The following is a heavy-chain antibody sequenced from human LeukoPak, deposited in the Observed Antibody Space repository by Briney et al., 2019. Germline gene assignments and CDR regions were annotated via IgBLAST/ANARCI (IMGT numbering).Heavy chain of an antibody. J-gene: IGHJ5*02. CDR2: ISAYNGNT. V-gene: IGHV1-18*01. Sequence: ASVKVSCKASGYTFTSYGISWVRQAPGRGLEWMGWISAYNGNTNYAQKLQGRVTMTTDTSTNTAYMELRSLRSDDTAVYYCARVRHYYDSSGYSNWFDPWGQGTLVTVSS. CDR3: ARVRHYYDSSGYSNWFDP. CDR1: GYTFTSYG. D-gene: IGHD3-22*01.